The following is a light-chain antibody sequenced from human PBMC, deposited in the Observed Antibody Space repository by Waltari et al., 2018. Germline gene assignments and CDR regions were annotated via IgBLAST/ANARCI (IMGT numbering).Light chain of an antibody. CDR2: DNK. V-gene: IGLV1-51*01. CDR1: SSNIGNYY. Sequence: QSVLTQPPSVSAAPGQKVTISCSGSSSNIGNYYVSWYYQLPGAAPKLLIYDNKKRPSGMPDRFSASKSGTSATLGITGLQIGDEADYYCATWDNNLKDVVFGGGTKLTVL. CDR3: ATWDNNLKDVV. J-gene: IGLJ2*01.